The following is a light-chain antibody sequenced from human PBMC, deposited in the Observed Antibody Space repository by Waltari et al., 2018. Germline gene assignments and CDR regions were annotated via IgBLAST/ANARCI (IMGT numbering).Light chain of an antibody. CDR3: QTGGHGTWV. CDR2: VNSDGSH. Sequence: QLVLTQSPSASASLGASVTLTCTLSSGHSSNVIACLQQQPEKGPRYLMKVNSDGSHSKGDKIPDRFSGSSSGAEHFLTISSLQSEDEADYYCQTGGHGTWVFGGGTKLTVL. J-gene: IGLJ3*02. V-gene: IGLV4-69*01. CDR1: SGHSSNV.